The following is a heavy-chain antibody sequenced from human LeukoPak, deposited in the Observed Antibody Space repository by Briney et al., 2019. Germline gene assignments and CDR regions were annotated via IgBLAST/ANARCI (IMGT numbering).Heavy chain of an antibody. D-gene: IGHD2-2*02. Sequence: ASVKVSCKTSGYTFNNYVITWVRQAPGQGLEWMGWISGYDGDTTFAQKYQGRVAMSTDTSTTTAYMEVRSLRSDDSAVYFCARGGRRSGYTESDYWGQGTLVTVSS. V-gene: IGHV1-18*01. CDR3: ARGGRRSGYTESDY. CDR2: ISGYDGDT. CDR1: GYTFNNYV. J-gene: IGHJ4*02.